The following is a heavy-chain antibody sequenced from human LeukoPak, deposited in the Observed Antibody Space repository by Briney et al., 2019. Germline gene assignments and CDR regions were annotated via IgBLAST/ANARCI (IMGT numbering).Heavy chain of an antibody. D-gene: IGHD2-2*01. Sequence: SETLSLTCTVSGGSISSYYWSWIRQPPGKGLEWIGYIYYSGSTNYNPSLKSRVTISVDTSKNQFSLKLSSVTAADTAVYYCARHTGYCSSTSCYWGAFDIWGQGTMVTVSS. CDR2: IYYSGST. V-gene: IGHV4-59*08. CDR1: GGSISSYY. J-gene: IGHJ3*02. CDR3: ARHTGYCSSTSCYWGAFDI.